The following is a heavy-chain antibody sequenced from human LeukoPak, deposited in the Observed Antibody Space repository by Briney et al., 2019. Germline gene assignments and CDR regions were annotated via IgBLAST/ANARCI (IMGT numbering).Heavy chain of an antibody. Sequence: GRSLRLSCAASGFTFSNYAMHWVRQAPGKGLEWVAVISYDGSNKYYADSVKGRFTISRDNSKNTLCLQMNSLRAEDTAVYYCAKGKAYYYGDYGWYFDYWGQGTLVTVSS. CDR3: AKGKAYYYGDYGWYFDY. V-gene: IGHV3-30-3*01. CDR1: GFTFSNYA. D-gene: IGHD4-17*01. J-gene: IGHJ4*02. CDR2: ISYDGSNK.